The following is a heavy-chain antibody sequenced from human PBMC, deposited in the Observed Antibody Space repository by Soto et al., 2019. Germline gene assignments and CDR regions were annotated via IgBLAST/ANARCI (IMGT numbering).Heavy chain of an antibody. J-gene: IGHJ4*02. CDR2: VKQDGSEK. D-gene: IGHD2-15*01. CDR1: GFTFNNYW. Sequence: EVQLVESGGGLVQPGGSLRLSCAASGFTFNNYWMTWVRQAPGKGLEWVANVKQDGSEKYHVNSVQGRFTISRDNAKNSLYVQMNSLRVEDTAVYYCARGSGESCYGYCYFDNWGQGTLVTVSS. V-gene: IGHV3-7*01. CDR3: ARGSGESCYGYCYFDN.